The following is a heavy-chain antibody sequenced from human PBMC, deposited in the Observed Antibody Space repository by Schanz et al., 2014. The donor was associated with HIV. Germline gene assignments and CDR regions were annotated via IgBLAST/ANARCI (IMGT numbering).Heavy chain of an antibody. Sequence: QVQLIQSGAEVKKPGSSVKVSCKASGGTFSSYAINWVRQAPGQGLEWMGGIIPIFGTANYAQKFQGRVTITADESTSTAYMELSRLTSDDTAMYYCAREKVGILADYTPNGMDVWGQGTTVTVSS. D-gene: IGHD3-9*01. CDR3: AREKVGILADYTPNGMDV. V-gene: IGHV1-69*01. J-gene: IGHJ6*02. CDR1: GGTFSSYA. CDR2: IIPIFGTA.